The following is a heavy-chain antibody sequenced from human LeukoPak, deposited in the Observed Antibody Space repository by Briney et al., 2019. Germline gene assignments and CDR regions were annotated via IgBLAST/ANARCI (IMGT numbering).Heavy chain of an antibody. CDR1: GGSIRSYY. Sequence: PSETLSLTCTVSGGSIRSYYWDWLRQPPGKGLEWIGYISYSGTTSYNPSLKSRVTISADTSKNQFSLKVSSVTAADTAVYYCARRLNYGDYRTDFFDYWGQGTLVTVSS. V-gene: IGHV4-59*08. CDR2: ISYSGTT. D-gene: IGHD4-17*01. J-gene: IGHJ4*02. CDR3: ARRLNYGDYRTDFFDY.